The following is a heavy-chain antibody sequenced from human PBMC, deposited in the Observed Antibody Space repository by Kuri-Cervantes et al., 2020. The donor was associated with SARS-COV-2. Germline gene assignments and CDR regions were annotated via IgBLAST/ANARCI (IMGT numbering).Heavy chain of an antibody. V-gene: IGHV1-18*01. D-gene: IGHD2-2*02. CDR1: GYTFTSYD. CDR2: INPNSGGT. Sequence: ASVKVSCKASGYTFTSYDINWVRQAPGQGLEWMGWINPNSGGTNYAQKLQGRVTMTTDTSTSTAYMELRSLRSDDTAVYYCARAIVVVPAAIRSGYDYYYYYGMDVWAQGTTVTVSS. CDR3: ARAIVVVPAAIRSGYDYYYYYGMDV. J-gene: IGHJ6*02.